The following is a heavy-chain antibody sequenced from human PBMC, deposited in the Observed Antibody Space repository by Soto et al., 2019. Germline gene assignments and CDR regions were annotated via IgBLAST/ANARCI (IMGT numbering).Heavy chain of an antibody. D-gene: IGHD3-10*01. J-gene: IGHJ3*02. V-gene: IGHV3-13*01. CDR1: GFTFSHYD. Sequence: GGSLRLSCVVSGFTFSHYDMYWVRQVSGKGLEWVSGIGSDGDTYYAASVKGRFTVSRENDKNSLYLQMRGLRPGDTAVYYCARGNGKNYGPAMGDGFDIWGQRTTVTVSS. CDR2: IGSDGDT. CDR3: ARGNGKNYGPAMGDGFDI.